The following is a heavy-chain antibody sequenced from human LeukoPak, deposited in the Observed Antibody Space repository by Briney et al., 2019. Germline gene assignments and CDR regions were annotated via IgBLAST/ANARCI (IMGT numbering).Heavy chain of an antibody. J-gene: IGHJ4*02. CDR1: GGSFSGYY. CDR2: ITHSGRP. CDR3: ARGRGNDSSGYYYGPRYYFDY. D-gene: IGHD3-22*01. Sequence: SESLSLTCAVYGGSFSGYYWSWIRQPPGKGLEWIGEITHSGRPNHNPSLKSRITISVDTAKNQYPLKLSSVTAADTAVYYCARGRGNDSSGYYYGPRYYFDYWGQGTLVTVSS. V-gene: IGHV4-34*01.